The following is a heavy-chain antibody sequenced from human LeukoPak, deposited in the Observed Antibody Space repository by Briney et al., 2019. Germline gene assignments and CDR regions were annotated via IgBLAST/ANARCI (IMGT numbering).Heavy chain of an antibody. CDR3: ARSDSSLAFDY. J-gene: IGHJ4*02. CDR1: GYTFTSYY. Sequence: ASVKVSCKASGYTFTSYYMHWVRQAPGQGLEWMGIINPSGGSTSYAQKFQGRVTMTRDTSTSTVYTELSSLRSEDTAVYYCARSDSSLAFDYWGQGTMVTVSS. D-gene: IGHD2-15*01. CDR2: INPSGGST. V-gene: IGHV1-46*01.